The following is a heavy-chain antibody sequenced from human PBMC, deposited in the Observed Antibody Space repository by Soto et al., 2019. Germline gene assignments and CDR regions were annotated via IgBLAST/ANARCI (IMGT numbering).Heavy chain of an antibody. V-gene: IGHV1-69*01. CDR1: GGSFSNYI. Sequence: QVHLVQSGAELKKPGSSVKVSCKASGGSFSNYIFAWVRQAPGQGLEWMGGTIPMFATAQYVQKLQGRVTITADESTSTVYMDLTSLTSDDTAVYYCARGLFGQQWLVGFDTWGQGTLVTVSS. D-gene: IGHD6-19*01. CDR3: ARGLFGQQWLVGFDT. J-gene: IGHJ4*02. CDR2: TIPMFATA.